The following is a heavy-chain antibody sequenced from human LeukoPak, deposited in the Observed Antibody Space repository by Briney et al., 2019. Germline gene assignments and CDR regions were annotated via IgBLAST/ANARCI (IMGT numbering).Heavy chain of an antibody. CDR1: GGSISSYY. D-gene: IGHD1-26*01. CDR3: ARGQGYSGSYYLYY. V-gene: IGHV4-59*01. J-gene: IGHJ4*02. Sequence: SETLSLTCTVSGGSISSYYWSWIRQPPGKGLEWIGYIYYSGSTNYNPSLKSRVTISVDTSKNQFSLKLSSVTAADTAVHYCARGQGYSGSYYLYYWGQGTLVTVSS. CDR2: IYYSGST.